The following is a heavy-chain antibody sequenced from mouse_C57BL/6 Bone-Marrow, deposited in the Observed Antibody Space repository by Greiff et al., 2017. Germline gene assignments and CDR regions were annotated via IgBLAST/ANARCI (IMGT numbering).Heavy chain of an antibody. CDR2: IYPGSGST. CDR3: AKPYYSNYWYFYV. J-gene: IGHJ1*03. CDR1: GYTFTSYW. D-gene: IGHD2-5*01. Sequence: QVQLQQPGAELVKPGASVKMSCKASGYTFTSYWITWVKQRPGQGLEWIGDIYPGSGSTNYNEKFKSKATLAVDTAYSTAYMQLSSLTSEDSAVYDWAKPYYSNYWYFYVWGTGTTVTVSA. V-gene: IGHV1-55*01.